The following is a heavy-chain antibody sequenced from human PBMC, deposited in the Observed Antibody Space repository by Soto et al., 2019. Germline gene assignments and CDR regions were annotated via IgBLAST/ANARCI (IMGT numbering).Heavy chain of an antibody. Sequence: SETLSLTCTVSGGSISSYYWSWIRQPPGKGLEWIGYIYYSGSTNYNPYLKSRVTISIDTSKNQFFLKLSSGTAADAAVYYCARDLGDAPHYEFWSGLSQGWFDPWGQGTLVTVSS. D-gene: IGHD3-3*01. V-gene: IGHV4-59*01. J-gene: IGHJ5*02. CDR3: ARDLGDAPHYEFWSGLSQGWFDP. CDR1: GGSISSYY. CDR2: IYYSGST.